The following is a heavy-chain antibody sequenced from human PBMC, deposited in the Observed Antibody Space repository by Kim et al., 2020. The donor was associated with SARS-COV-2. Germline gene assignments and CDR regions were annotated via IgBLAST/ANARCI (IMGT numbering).Heavy chain of an antibody. D-gene: IGHD6-19*01. CDR1: GGPISSSNYY. CDR2: LYYGGGP. V-gene: IGHV4-39*07. Sequence: SETLSLTCFVSGGPISSSNYYWAWFRQPPGMGLEWIANLYYGGGPYYNESLQSRATIPVDTSNNQFSLTLTSMTAADTAVYFCLRGRRQPYRSPPDCFD. CDR3: LRGRRQPYRSPPDCFD. J-gene: IGHJ2*01.